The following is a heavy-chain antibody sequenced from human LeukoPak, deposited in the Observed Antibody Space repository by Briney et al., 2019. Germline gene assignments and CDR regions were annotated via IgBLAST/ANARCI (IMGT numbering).Heavy chain of an antibody. CDR1: GFTVTPNY. D-gene: IGHD2-15*01. J-gene: IGHJ4*02. V-gene: IGHV3-53*01. CDR3: ASASCSGSSCYSGYFDY. CDR2: IYGGGST. Sequence: GGSLRLSCAASGFTVTPNYMSWVRQAPGKGLEWVSVIYGGGSTYYADSVRDRFTISRDNSKNTLYLQMNSLRAEDTPVYYCASASCSGSSCYSGYFDYWGQGTLITVSS.